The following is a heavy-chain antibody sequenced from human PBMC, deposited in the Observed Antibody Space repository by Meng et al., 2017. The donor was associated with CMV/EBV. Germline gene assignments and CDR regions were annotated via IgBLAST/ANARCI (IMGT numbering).Heavy chain of an antibody. V-gene: IGHV6-1*01. CDR2: TYYRSKWYN. D-gene: IGHD3-22*01. CDR1: SINSAA. J-gene: IGHJ4*02. CDR3: ARGIYDSSGYYYYYFDY. Sequence: SINSAAWNWIRQSPSRGLEWLGRTYYRSKWYNDYAVSVKSRITINPDTSKNQFSLQLNSVTPEDTAVYYCARGIYDSSGYYYYYFDYWGQGTLVTVSS.